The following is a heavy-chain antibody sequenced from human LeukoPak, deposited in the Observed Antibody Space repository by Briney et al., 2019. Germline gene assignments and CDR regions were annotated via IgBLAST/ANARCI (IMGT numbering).Heavy chain of an antibody. J-gene: IGHJ4*02. Sequence: GGSLRLSCAASGFTFSNSGMSWVRQAPGKGLEWVSVIYSGGSTYYADSVKGRFTIPRHNSKNTLYLQMNSLRAEDTAVYYCARGQQLVRWGQGTLVTVSS. CDR3: ARGQQLVR. V-gene: IGHV3-53*04. CDR1: GFTFSNSG. CDR2: IYSGGST. D-gene: IGHD6-13*01.